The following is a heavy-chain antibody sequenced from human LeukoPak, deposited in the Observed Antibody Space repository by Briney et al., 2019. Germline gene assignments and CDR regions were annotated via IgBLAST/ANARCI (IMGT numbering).Heavy chain of an antibody. CDR2: IIPIFGTA. CDR1: GGTFSSYA. CDR3: ARDRFPYYYDSSGYYYFDY. Sequence: AVNVSCKASGGTFSSYAISWVRQAPGQGLEWMGRIIPIFGTANYAQMFQGRVTITTDESTSTAYMELSSLRSEDTAVYYCARDRFPYYYDSSGYYYFDYWGQGTLVTVSS. J-gene: IGHJ4*02. D-gene: IGHD3-22*01. V-gene: IGHV1-69*05.